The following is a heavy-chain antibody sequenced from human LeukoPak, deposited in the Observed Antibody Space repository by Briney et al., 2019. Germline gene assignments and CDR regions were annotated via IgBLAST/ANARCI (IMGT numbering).Heavy chain of an antibody. V-gene: IGHV3-23*01. CDR1: RYSFDSYA. CDR2: IHGGGDLT. D-gene: IGHD3-10*01. Sequence: GRCLRLSCEGSRYSFDSYAITWVSQAPGKGLDWVSSIHGGGDLTYYAESVNGRFTVSRENSKNTLFLQMNSLRAEDTAVFYCATRYGVSTAWFFDFWGQGSLVTVSS. J-gene: IGHJ4*02. CDR3: ATRYGVSTAWFFDF.